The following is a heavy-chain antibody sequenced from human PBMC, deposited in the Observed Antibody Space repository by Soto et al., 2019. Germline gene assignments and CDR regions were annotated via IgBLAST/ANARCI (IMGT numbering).Heavy chain of an antibody. V-gene: IGHV4-34*01. D-gene: IGHD2-15*01. CDR1: GGSFSGYY. CDR2: INHSGST. CDR3: ARDCFLGPPIYYYYGMDV. Sequence: PETLSPTCAVYGGSFSGYYWGWIRQPPGKGLEWIGEINHSGSTNYNPSLKSRVTISVAPSKTQFSLKLSSVTAADTAVYYCARDCFLGPPIYYYYGMDVWGQGTTVTVSS. J-gene: IGHJ6*02.